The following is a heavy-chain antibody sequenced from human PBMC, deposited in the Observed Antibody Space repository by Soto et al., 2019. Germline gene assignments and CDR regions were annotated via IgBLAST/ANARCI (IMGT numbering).Heavy chain of an antibody. Sequence: GGSLRLSCAASGFTFSSYAMSWVRQAPGKGLEWVSAISGSGGSTYYADSVKGRFTISRDNSKNTLYLQMNSLRAEDTAVYYCASQTYYYDSSGYLFPYYFDYWGQGTLVTVSS. J-gene: IGHJ4*02. V-gene: IGHV3-23*01. CDR3: ASQTYYYDSSGYLFPYYFDY. CDR1: GFTFSSYA. CDR2: ISGSGGST. D-gene: IGHD3-22*01.